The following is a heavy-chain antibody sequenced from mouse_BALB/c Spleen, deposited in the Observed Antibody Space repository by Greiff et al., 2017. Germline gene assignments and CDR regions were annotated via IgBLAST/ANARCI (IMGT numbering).Heavy chain of an antibody. CDR3: ARENGSWFAY. Sequence: EVQLVESGGGLVKPGGSLKLSCAASGFAFSSYDMYWVRQTPEKRLEWVAYISSGGGSTYYPDTVKGRFTISRDNAKNTLYLQMSSLKSEDTAMYYCARENGSWFAYWGQGTLVTVSA. J-gene: IGHJ3*01. CDR2: ISSGGGST. V-gene: IGHV5-12-1*01. CDR1: GFAFSSYD.